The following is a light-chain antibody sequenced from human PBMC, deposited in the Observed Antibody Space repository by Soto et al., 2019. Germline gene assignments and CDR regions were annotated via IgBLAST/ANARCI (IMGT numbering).Light chain of an antibody. V-gene: IGKV3-11*01. J-gene: IGKJ5*01. CDR2: DAS. Sequence: EIVLTQSPATLSLSPGERATLSCRASQSVSSSLAWYQQKPGQAPRLLIYDASNRATGIPARFSGSGSGTDFTLTISSLEPEDFATYFCQQSYMDPITFGQGTQLEI. CDR1: QSVSSS. CDR3: QQSYMDPIT.